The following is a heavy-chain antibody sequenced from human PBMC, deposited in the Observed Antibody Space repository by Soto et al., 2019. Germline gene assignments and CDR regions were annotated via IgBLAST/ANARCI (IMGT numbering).Heavy chain of an antibody. D-gene: IGHD6-6*01. CDR2: ISGSGVRT. CDR1: GFTFTNYA. J-gene: IGHJ5*01. Sequence: EMQLLESGGGLVQPGASLRLSCTASGFTFTNYAMSWARQAPGKGLEWVSTISGSGVRTYYADSVKGRFTISRDNSKNTLDLQMNSLRAKDTAIYYCAKDHAREQFVRGENWFDSWGQGTLVTVSS. V-gene: IGHV3-23*01. CDR3: AKDHAREQFVRGENWFDS.